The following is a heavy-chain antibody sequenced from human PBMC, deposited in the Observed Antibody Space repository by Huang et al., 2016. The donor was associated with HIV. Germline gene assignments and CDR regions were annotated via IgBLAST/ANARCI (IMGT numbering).Heavy chain of an antibody. Sequence: EVQLVESGGGLVKPGGSLRLSCAASGFTFRSYSMNWVRQGPGKGWEVVSSISSSSMYIYYADAVKGRFTIARDNAKNSLYLQMNSLRAEDTAVYYCARDTWERFLEWLSSPHYYYYMDVWGKGTTVTVSS. V-gene: IGHV3-21*01. D-gene: IGHD3-3*01. J-gene: IGHJ6*03. CDR3: ARDTWERFLEWLSSPHYYYYMDV. CDR2: ISSSSMYI. CDR1: GFTFRSYS.